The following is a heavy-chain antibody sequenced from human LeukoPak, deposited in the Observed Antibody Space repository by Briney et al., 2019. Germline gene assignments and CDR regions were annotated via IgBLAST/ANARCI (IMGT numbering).Heavy chain of an antibody. CDR3: ARETSVHRDAFDI. V-gene: IGHV1-8*01. CDR1: RYTFTSYD. CDR2: MNPNSGNT. Sequence: ASVKVSCKASRYTFTSYDINWVRQATGQGLEWMGWMNPNSGNTGYAQKFQGRVTMTRNTSISTAYMELSSLRSEDTAVYYCARETSVHRDAFDIWGQGTMVTVSS. D-gene: IGHD1-1*01. J-gene: IGHJ3*02.